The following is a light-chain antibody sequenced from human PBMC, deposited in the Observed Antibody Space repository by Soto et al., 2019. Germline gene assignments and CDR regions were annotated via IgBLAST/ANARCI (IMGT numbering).Light chain of an antibody. CDR1: ETIRGL. V-gene: IGKV3-11*01. CDR3: QERHNWPIT. J-gene: IGKJ5*01. CDR2: DTS. Sequence: EIGLTQSPATLSLHPGERATLSCRASETIRGLLAWYQQRPGQPPRLLIYDTSNRATGIPARFSGSGSGTDFTLTICGLEPADLGVYYCQERHNWPITFCQGRLLEVK.